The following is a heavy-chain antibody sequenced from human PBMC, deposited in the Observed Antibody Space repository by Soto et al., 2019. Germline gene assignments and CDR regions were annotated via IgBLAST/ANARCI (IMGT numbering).Heavy chain of an antibody. D-gene: IGHD2-2*01. CDR2: IYHSGST. CDR1: CGSIISSNW. J-gene: IGHJ6*02. Sequence: PSETLSLTCAFSCGSIISSNWWSWVRQPPGKGLEWIGEIYHSGSTNYNPSLKSRVTISVDKSKNQFSLKLSSVTAADTAVYYCARELGYCSSTSCARGHYYYYGMDVWGQGTTVTV. V-gene: IGHV4-4*02. CDR3: ARELGYCSSTSCARGHYYYYGMDV.